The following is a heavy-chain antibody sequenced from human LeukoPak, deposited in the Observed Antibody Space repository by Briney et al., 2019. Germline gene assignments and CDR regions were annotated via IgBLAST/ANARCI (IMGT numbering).Heavy chain of an antibody. CDR2: INSDGSST. J-gene: IGHJ5*02. CDR1: GFTFSSYW. V-gene: IGHV3-74*01. D-gene: IGHD6-19*01. Sequence: GGSLRLSCAASGFTFSSYWMHWVRQAPGKGLVWVSRINSDGSSTSYADSVKGRFTISRDNAKNTLYLQMNSLRAEDTAVYYCAGVSSGWYFGWFDPWGRGTLVTVSS. CDR3: AGVSSGWYFGWFDP.